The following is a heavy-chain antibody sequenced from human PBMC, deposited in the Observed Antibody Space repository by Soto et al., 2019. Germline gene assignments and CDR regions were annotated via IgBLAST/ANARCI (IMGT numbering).Heavy chain of an antibody. Sequence: PSETLSLTCTVSGGSISSGGYYWSWIRQHPGKGLEWIGYIYYSGSTYYNPSLKSRVTISVDTSKNQFSLKLSSVTAADTAVYYCARVLPLVVPAAMSPSGMDVWGQGTTVTVSS. D-gene: IGHD2-2*01. J-gene: IGHJ6*02. CDR1: GGSISSGGYY. CDR2: IYYSGST. V-gene: IGHV4-31*03. CDR3: ARVLPLVVPAAMSPSGMDV.